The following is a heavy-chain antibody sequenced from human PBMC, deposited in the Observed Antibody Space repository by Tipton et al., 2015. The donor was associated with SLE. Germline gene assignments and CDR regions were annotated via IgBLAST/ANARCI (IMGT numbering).Heavy chain of an antibody. V-gene: IGHV4-39*07. CDR3: ARWGWGSGPFDY. CDR1: GDSISANSYH. CDR2: VYYSGST. D-gene: IGHD6-19*01. Sequence: GLVKPSETLSLICTASGDSISANSYHWGWVRQPPGKGLEWIGNVYYSGSTYYSASLRSRVTISLDRSKNHFSLTLNSVTAADTAVYYCARWGWGSGPFDYWGQGTLVTVSS. J-gene: IGHJ4*02.